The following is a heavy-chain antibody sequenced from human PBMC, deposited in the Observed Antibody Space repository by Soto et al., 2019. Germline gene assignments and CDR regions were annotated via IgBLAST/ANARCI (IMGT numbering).Heavy chain of an antibody. Sequence: PSETLSLTCTVSGGSISSYYWGWIRQPPGKGLEWIGSIYYSGSTYYNPSLKSRVTISVDTSKNQFSLKLSSVTAADTAVYYCARHGPRLGYCSGGSCYLYYFDYWGQGTLVTVSS. CDR1: GGSISSYY. V-gene: IGHV4-39*01. J-gene: IGHJ4*02. CDR2: IYYSGST. CDR3: ARHGPRLGYCSGGSCYLYYFDY. D-gene: IGHD2-15*01.